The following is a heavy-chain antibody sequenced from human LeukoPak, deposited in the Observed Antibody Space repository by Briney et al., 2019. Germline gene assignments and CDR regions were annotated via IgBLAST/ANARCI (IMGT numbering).Heavy chain of an antibody. Sequence: PGRSLRLSCAASGFTFSSYGMHWVRQAPGKGLEWVAVIWYDGSNKYYADSVKGRFPISRDNSENTVYLQMNSLRGEDTAVYYCARDGDSSGSFDYWGQGTLDTVSS. D-gene: IGHD3-22*01. V-gene: IGHV3-33*01. CDR2: IWYDGSNK. CDR1: GFTFSSYG. J-gene: IGHJ4*02. CDR3: ARDGDSSGSFDY.